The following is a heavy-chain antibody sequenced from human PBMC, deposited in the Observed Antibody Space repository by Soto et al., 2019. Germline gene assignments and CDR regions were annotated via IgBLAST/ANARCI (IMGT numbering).Heavy chain of an antibody. CDR2: IYHSGST. V-gene: IGHV4-30-2*01. CDR3: AAGGGLPRYY. J-gene: IGHJ4*02. Sequence: QLQLQESGSGLVKPSQTLSLTCAVSGGSISSGGYSWSWIRQPPGKGLEWIGYIYHSGSTYYNPSLKSRVTRAVDRSKNQFCLKRSSVTAADTAVYYCAAGGGLPRYYWGQGTLVTVSS. CDR1: GGSISSGGYS. D-gene: IGHD5-12*01.